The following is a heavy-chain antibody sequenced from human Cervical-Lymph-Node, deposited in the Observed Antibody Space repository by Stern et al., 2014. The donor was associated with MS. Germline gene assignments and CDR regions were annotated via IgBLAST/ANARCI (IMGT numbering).Heavy chain of an antibody. CDR3: ARGGPLGYSYGFFGYFDY. CDR1: GGSFSGYY. D-gene: IGHD5-18*01. CDR2: INHSGST. J-gene: IGHJ4*02. Sequence: QVQLQQWGAGLLKPSETLSLTCAVYGGSFSGYYWSWIRQPPGKGLEWIGEINHSGSTNYNPSIKRRVTISVDTSKNQFSLKLSSVTAADTAVYYCARGGPLGYSYGFFGYFDYWGQGTLVTVSS. V-gene: IGHV4-34*01.